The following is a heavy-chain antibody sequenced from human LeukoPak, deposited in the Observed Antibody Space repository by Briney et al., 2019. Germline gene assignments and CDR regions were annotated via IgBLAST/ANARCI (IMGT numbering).Heavy chain of an antibody. J-gene: IGHJ4*02. Sequence: SETLSLTCTVSGYSISSGYYWGWIRQPPGKGLEWMGSIYHSGSTYYNPSLKSRVTISVDTSKNQFSLKLSSVTAADTAVYYCASYYYDSSGSSYRDYWGQGTLVTVSS. CDR2: IYHSGST. CDR3: ASYYYDSSGSSYRDY. D-gene: IGHD3-22*01. CDR1: GYSISSGYY. V-gene: IGHV4-38-2*02.